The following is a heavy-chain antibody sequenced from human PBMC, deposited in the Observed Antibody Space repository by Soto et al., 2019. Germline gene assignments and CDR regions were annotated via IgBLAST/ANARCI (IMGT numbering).Heavy chain of an antibody. CDR3: ASTYDSSGYYYFDY. CDR2: ISSSSYI. CDR1: GFTFSSYS. D-gene: IGHD3-22*01. Sequence: GGSLRLSCAASGFTFSSYSMNWVRQAPGKGLEWVSSISSSSYIYYADSVKGRFTISRDNAKNSLYLQMNSLRAEDTAVYYCASTYDSSGYYYFDYWGQGTLVTVSS. J-gene: IGHJ4*02. V-gene: IGHV3-21*01.